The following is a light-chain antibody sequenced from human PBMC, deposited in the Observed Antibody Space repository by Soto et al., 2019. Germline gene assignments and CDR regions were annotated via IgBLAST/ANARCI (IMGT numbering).Light chain of an antibody. V-gene: IGKV1-39*01. J-gene: IGKJ1*01. CDR1: QSISNY. Sequence: DIQMTQSPSSLSASVGDRVTITCRSSQSISNYLNWYQQKPGKAPKVLIYAASTLQSGFPSRFSGSGSGTTFTLTISSLQPEDFATYYCQQSYSTWTFGLGTKVDIK. CDR3: QQSYSTWT. CDR2: AAS.